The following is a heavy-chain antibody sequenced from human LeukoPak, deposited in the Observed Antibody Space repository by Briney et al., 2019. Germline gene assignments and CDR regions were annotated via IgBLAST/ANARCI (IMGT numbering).Heavy chain of an antibody. CDR1: GGSFSGYY. CDR3: ARGKWAVGALFDY. Sequence: SETLSLTCAVYGGSFSGYYWSWIRQPPGKGLEWIGEINHSGSTNYNPSLKSRVTISVDTSKNQFSLKLSSVTAADTAVYYCARGKWAVGALFDYWGQGTLVAVSS. J-gene: IGHJ4*02. D-gene: IGHD6-19*01. CDR2: INHSGST. V-gene: IGHV4-34*01.